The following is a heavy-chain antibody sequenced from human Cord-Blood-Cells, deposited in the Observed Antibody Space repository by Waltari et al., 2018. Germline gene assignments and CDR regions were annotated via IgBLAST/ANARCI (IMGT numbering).Heavy chain of an antibody. J-gene: IGHJ4*02. D-gene: IGHD3-22*01. Sequence: VQLVQSGAEVKKPGSSVKVSCTASGRTFSSDVISWVRQAPGQGLEWMGGIIPILGIANYAQKFQGRVTITADESTSTAYMELSSLRSEDTAVYYCARGYDSSGYYYYFDYWGQGTLVTVSS. V-gene: IGHV1-69*04. CDR2: IIPILGIA. CDR1: GRTFSSDV. CDR3: ARGYDSSGYYYYFDY.